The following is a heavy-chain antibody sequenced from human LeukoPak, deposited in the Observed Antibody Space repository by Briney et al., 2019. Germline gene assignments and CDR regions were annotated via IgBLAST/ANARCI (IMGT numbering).Heavy chain of an antibody. CDR1: GYTFTSYD. Sequence: GASVKVSCKASGYTFTSYDINWVRQATGQGLEWMGWMNPNSGNTGYAQKFQGRVTMTRNTSISTAYMELSSLRSEDTAVYYCARGRGQWLVTGFYYYYGMDVWGQGTTVTVSS. V-gene: IGHV1-8*01. J-gene: IGHJ6*02. D-gene: IGHD6-19*01. CDR2: MNPNSGNT. CDR3: ARGRGQWLVTGFYYYYGMDV.